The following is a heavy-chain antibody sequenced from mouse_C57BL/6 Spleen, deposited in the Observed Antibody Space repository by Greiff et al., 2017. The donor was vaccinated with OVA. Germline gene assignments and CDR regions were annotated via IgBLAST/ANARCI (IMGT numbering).Heavy chain of an antibody. Sequence: QVQLQQPGAELVKPGASVKLSCKASGYTFTSYWMQWVKQRPGQGLEWIGEIDPSDSYNNYNQKFKGKATLTVDTSSSTAYIQLSSLTSEDSAVYYCARGFYYYAMDYWGQGTSVTVSS. V-gene: IGHV1-50*01. CDR1: GYTFTSYW. CDR3: ARGFYYYAMDY. J-gene: IGHJ4*01. CDR2: IDPSDSYN.